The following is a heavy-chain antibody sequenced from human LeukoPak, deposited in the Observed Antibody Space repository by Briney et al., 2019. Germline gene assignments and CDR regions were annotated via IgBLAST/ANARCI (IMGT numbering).Heavy chain of an antibody. CDR2: ISGSGGTT. V-gene: IGHV3-23*01. CDR1: GFIFSNYD. J-gene: IGHJ4*02. Sequence: GGSLRLSCAASGFIFSNYDMTWVREAPGKGLKWGSAISGSGGTTYYADSVKGRFTISRDNSKNTLYVQMNSLRAEDTAVYYCARSMVTPYHFDYWGQGTLVTVSS. D-gene: IGHD2-21*02. CDR3: ARSMVTPYHFDY.